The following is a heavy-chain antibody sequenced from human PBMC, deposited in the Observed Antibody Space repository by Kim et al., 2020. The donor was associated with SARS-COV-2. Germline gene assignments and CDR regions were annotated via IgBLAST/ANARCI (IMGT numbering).Heavy chain of an antibody. CDR2: MNPNSGYT. CDR3: ARVMGAIDY. CDR1: GYTFTSYD. J-gene: IGHJ4*02. V-gene: IGHV1-8*01. D-gene: IGHD3-16*01. Sequence: ASVKVSCKASGYTFTSYDINWVRQATGQGLEWMGWMNPNSGYTGFAQRFQGRVAMTRNTSISTAYMELSSLRSDDTAVYYCARVMGAIDYWGQGTLVTVSS.